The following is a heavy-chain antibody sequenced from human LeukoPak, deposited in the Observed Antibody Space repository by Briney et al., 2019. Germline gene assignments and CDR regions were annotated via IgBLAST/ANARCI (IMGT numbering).Heavy chain of an antibody. CDR3: ARAGGPWGSSGWFDY. D-gene: IGHD6-19*01. CDR2: ISYDGSNK. CDR1: GFTFSSYA. V-gene: IGHV3-30-3*01. Sequence: GSLRLSCAASGFTFSSYAMHWVRQAPGKGLEWVAVISYDGSNKYYADSVKGRFTISRDNSKNTLYLQMNSLRAEDTAVYYCARAGGPWGSSGWFDYWGQGTLVTVSS. J-gene: IGHJ4*02.